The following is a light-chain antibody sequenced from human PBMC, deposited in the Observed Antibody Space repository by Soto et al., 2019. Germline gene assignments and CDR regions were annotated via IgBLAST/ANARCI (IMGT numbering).Light chain of an antibody. CDR3: YSYDIFLSGHLV. CDR1: SSNIGAGYD. V-gene: IGLV1-40*01. J-gene: IGLJ2*01. Sequence: QSVLTQPPSVSGAPGQRVTISCTGSSSNIGAGYDVHWYQQLPGPAPKLLIYGNSNRPSGVPDRFSGATSGTSASLAIPGLQAEEEADYYGYSYDIFLSGHLVFGGGTKLTVL. CDR2: GNS.